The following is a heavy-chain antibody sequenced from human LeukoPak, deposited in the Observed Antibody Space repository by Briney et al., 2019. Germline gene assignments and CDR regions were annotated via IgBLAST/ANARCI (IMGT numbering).Heavy chain of an antibody. CDR2: IYYSGST. Sequence: SETLSLTCTVSDGSISSYYWSWIRQPPGKGLEWIGYIYYSGSTNYNPSLKSRVTISVDTSKNQFSLKLSSVTAADTAVYYCARGGSSSWYPVPEYFQHWGQGTLVTVSS. CDR3: ARGGSSSWYPVPEYFQH. V-gene: IGHV4-59*01. CDR1: DGSISSYY. J-gene: IGHJ1*01. D-gene: IGHD6-13*01.